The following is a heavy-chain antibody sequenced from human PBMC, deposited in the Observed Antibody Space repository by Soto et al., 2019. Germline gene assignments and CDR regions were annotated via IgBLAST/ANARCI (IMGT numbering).Heavy chain of an antibody. CDR1: GFTFRDHA. V-gene: IGHV3-23*01. J-gene: IGHJ5*02. CDR3: AKDRYYDTPGWFDP. CDR2: ISANGASI. Sequence: VGSLRLSCVGSGFTFRDHAMRWVRQAPGRGLEWVPAISANGASIQHADSVKGRFSVSRDNAKNTVYLQMDNLRTEDSAVYYCAKDRYYDTPGWFDPWGQGSRVTVSS. D-gene: IGHD3-22*01.